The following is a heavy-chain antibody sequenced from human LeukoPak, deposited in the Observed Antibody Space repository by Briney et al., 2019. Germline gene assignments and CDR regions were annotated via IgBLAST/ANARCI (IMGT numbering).Heavy chain of an antibody. CDR2: ISSSSSYI. CDR3: ARGYTSFYYYDSSGYVDY. V-gene: IGHV3-21*01. CDR1: GFTFSSYS. Sequence: PGGSLRLSCAASGFTFSSYSMNWVRQAPGKGLEWVSSISSSSSYIYYADSVKGRFTISRDNAKNSLYLQMNSLRAEDTAVYYCARGYTSFYYYDSSGYVDYWGQGTLVTVSS. J-gene: IGHJ4*02. D-gene: IGHD3-22*01.